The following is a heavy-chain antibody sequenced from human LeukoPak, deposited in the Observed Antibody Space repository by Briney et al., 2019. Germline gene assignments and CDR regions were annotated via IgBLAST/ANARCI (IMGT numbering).Heavy chain of an antibody. CDR2: INPSCGST. CDR1: GYTFTSYY. J-gene: IGHJ3*02. Sequence: KPGASVKVSCKASGYTFTSYYMHWVRQAPGQGFEGMGIINPSCGSTSYAQKFQDRVTMTRDMSTSTVYMELSSPRSEDPDVYYCARRIAVAGTGAFDIWGQGTMVTVSS. CDR3: ARRIAVAGTGAFDI. V-gene: IGHV1-46*01. D-gene: IGHD6-19*01.